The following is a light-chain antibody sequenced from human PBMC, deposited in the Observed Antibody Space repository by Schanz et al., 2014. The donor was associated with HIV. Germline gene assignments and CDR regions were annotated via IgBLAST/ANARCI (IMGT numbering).Light chain of an antibody. CDR2: RNN. V-gene: IGLV1-44*01. CDR3: AAWDEGLKGLV. Sequence: QSVLTQPPSVSGTPGQKVTISCSGSSSSFRTNAVDWHRQLPGTAPTLLIYRNNQRPSGVPDRFSGSKSGTSASLAISGLRSEDEADYYCAAWDEGLKGLVFRTGTNLTVL. J-gene: IGLJ1*01. CDR1: SSSFRTNA.